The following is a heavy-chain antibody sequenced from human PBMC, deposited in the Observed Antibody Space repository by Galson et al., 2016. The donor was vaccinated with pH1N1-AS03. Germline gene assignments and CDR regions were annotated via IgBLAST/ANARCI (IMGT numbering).Heavy chain of an antibody. V-gene: IGHV3-33*08. Sequence: SLRLSCAASGFTFSSYGMHWVRQTPGEGLEWVAVIWYDGSNKYYADSVKGRFTISRDNSKNTLYLQMSSLRAEDTAAYYCARGQGYNSGYFDTDYWGRGTLVTVSS. CDR2: IWYDGSNK. D-gene: IGHD3-22*01. CDR1: GFTFSSYG. CDR3: ARGQGYNSGYFDTDY. J-gene: IGHJ4*02.